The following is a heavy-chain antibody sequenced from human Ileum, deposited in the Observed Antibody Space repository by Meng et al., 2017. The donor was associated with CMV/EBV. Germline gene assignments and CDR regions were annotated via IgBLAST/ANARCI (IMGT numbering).Heavy chain of an antibody. CDR3: ARAAARGVPVDL. Sequence: QSRLPATAPILLRPSATPALTFTVTAGFLTRYSWTWIRQPAGNGLEWIGRIHPTGTTDDNPSLRSRVSMSPDKSKNQFSLKLTSVTAADTAVYYCARAAARGVPVDLWGQGTLVTVSS. V-gene: IGHV4-4*07. D-gene: IGHD3-10*01. J-gene: IGHJ5*02. CDR1: AGFLTRYS. CDR2: IHPTGTT.